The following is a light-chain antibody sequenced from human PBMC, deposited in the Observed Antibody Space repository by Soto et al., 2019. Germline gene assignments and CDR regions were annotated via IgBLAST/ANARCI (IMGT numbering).Light chain of an antibody. CDR1: SSDVGSYNL. CDR2: EVR. Sequence: QSALTQPASVSGSPGQSITISCSGTSSDVGSYNLVSWYQQHPGKAPKLMIYEVRKRPSGVSNRFSGSKSGNTASLTISGLQAEDEANYYCCSYARSSTVFGTGTKVTVL. J-gene: IGLJ1*01. V-gene: IGLV2-23*02. CDR3: CSYARSSTV.